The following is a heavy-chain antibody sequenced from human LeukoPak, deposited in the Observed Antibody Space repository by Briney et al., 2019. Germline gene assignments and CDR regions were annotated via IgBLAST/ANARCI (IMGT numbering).Heavy chain of an antibody. CDR2: IYTSGST. CDR1: GGYISSYY. CDR3: ARRGWLRGYLYWYFDL. D-gene: IGHD6-19*01. Sequence: SETLSLTCTVSGGYISSYYWSWIRQPPGKGLEWIGYIYTSGSTNYNPSLKSRVTISVDTSKNQFSLKLSSVTAADTAVYYCARRGWLRGYLYWYFDLWGRGTLVTVSS. V-gene: IGHV4-4*09. J-gene: IGHJ2*01.